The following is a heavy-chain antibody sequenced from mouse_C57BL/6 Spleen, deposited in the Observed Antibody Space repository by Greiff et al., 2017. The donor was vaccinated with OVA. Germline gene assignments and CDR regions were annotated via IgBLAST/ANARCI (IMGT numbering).Heavy chain of an antibody. J-gene: IGHJ3*01. V-gene: IGHV5-4*01. CDR3: AREDYYSNYRFAY. CDR2: ISDGGSYT. Sequence: DVMLVESGGGLVKPGGSLKLSCAASGFTFSSYAMSWVRQTPEKRLEWVATISDGGSYTYYPDNVKGRFTISRDNAKNNLYLQMSHLKSEDTAMYYCAREDYYSNYRFAYWGQGTLVTVSA. CDR1: GFTFSSYA. D-gene: IGHD2-5*01.